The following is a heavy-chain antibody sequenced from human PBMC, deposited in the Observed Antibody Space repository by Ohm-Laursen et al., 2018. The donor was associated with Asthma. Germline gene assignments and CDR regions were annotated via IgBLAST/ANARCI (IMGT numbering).Heavy chain of an antibody. D-gene: IGHD1-26*01. Sequence: GTLSLTCAASGYTFSRYSIHWVRQFPGKGLEWVASISTASTFIYYADSVRGRFTTSRDNAKNSVYLQMNSLRAEDTALYYCARIGPEWELPGREYSLHHWGEGTLVTVSS. CDR3: ARIGPEWELPGREYSLHH. CDR1: GYTFSRYS. CDR2: ISTASTFI. V-gene: IGHV3-21*01. J-gene: IGHJ1*01.